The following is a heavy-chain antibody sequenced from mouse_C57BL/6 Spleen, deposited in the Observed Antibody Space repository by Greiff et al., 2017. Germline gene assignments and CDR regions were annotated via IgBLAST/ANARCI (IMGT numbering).Heavy chain of an antibody. CDR1: GYTFTSYW. CDR2: IDPSDSET. D-gene: IGHD2-5*01. CDR3: ARSYYSNYVCAY. V-gene: IGHV1-52*01. Sequence: VQLQQPGAELVRPGSSVKLSCKASGYTFTSYWMHWVKQRPIQGLEWIGNIDPSDSETHYNQKFKDKATLTVDKSSSTAYMQLSSLTAEDSAVYYCARSYYSNYVCAYWGQGTLVTVSA. J-gene: IGHJ3*01.